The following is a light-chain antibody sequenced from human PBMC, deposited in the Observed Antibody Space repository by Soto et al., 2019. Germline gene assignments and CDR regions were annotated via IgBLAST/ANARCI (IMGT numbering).Light chain of an antibody. CDR1: QSVGGNF. Sequence: EICLTQSPGTLSLSPGEGATLSCGASQSVGGNFLAWYQQKGGQAPRLLIHGASNRATGIPDRFSGSGSGTDFTLTISRLEPEDFAVYYCQQYGGSPRTFGPGTKVDI. CDR2: GAS. V-gene: IGKV3-20*01. J-gene: IGKJ1*01. CDR3: QQYGGSPRT.